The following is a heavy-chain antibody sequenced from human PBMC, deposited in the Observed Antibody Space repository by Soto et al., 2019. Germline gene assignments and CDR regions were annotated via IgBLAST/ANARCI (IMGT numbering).Heavy chain of an antibody. Sequence: QVQLVESGGGVVQPGRSLRLSCAASGFTFSSYGMHWVRQAPGKGLEWVAVVWYDGSNKYYADSVKGRFTISRDKSKNTLYLQMNSLRAEDTAVYYCARGLYGEYDLGIGGAFDLWGQGTMVTVSS. D-gene: IGHD4-17*01. J-gene: IGHJ3*01. V-gene: IGHV3-33*01. CDR2: VWYDGSNK. CDR3: ARGLYGEYDLGIGGAFDL. CDR1: GFTFSSYG.